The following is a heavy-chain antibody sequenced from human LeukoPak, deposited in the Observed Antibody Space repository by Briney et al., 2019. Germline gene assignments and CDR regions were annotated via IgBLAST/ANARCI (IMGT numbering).Heavy chain of an antibody. V-gene: IGHV3-30-3*01. J-gene: IGHJ4*02. CDR1: GFTLTSYA. Sequence: GRSLRLSRAASGFTLTSYAVHWVRHAPGKGLGRVAVISYNGSIKFYAASVKGRFTISRDNSKNTLYLQMNSLRAEDTALYCCARDRRYCSGGSFYFDYFFDYWGRGTLVTVSS. D-gene: IGHD2-15*01. CDR3: ARDRRYCSGGSFYFDYFFDY. CDR2: ISYNGSIK.